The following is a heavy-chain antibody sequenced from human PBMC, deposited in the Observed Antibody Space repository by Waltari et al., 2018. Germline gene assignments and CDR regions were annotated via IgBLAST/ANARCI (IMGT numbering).Heavy chain of an antibody. CDR3: ARDGYDNRKYYFDY. D-gene: IGHD5-12*01. CDR1: GGSISSYY. V-gene: IGHV4-59*01. CDR2: IYYSGST. J-gene: IGHJ4*02. Sequence: QVQLQESGPGLVKPSETLSLTCTVSGGSISSYYWSWIRQPPGKGLEWIGYIYYSGSTNYTPSLKSRVTISVDTSKNQVSLKLSSVTAADTAVYYCARDGYDNRKYYFDYWGQGTLVTVSS.